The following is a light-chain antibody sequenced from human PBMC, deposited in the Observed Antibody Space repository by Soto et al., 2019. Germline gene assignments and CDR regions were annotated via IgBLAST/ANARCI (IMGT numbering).Light chain of an antibody. CDR1: QTVNSYY. CDR2: ATS. CDR3: HQFGYSPRT. Sequence: DIVLTQSPGTLSLSPGETATLSCRCSQTVNSYYLAWFQQRPGQAPRLLIFATSRRATDIPDRFSGSGSGTDFTLAIRRLEPEDFAVYYCHQFGYSPRTFGQGTKVDIK. V-gene: IGKV3-20*01. J-gene: IGKJ1*01.